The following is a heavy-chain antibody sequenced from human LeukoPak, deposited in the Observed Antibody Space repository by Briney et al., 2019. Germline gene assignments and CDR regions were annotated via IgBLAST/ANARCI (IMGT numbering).Heavy chain of an antibody. D-gene: IGHD1-1*01. CDR1: GFTFSTHS. J-gene: IGHJ3*02. Sequence: GGSLRLSCAASGFTFSTHSMNWVRQAPGKGLEWVSYINHTGNDIYYGESVKGRFTISRDNAKNSLYLQMHTLRAEDTAVYYCAGDGTGVLPGDAFDIWSQGTMVTVSS. CDR3: AGDGTGVLPGDAFDI. V-gene: IGHV3-21*05. CDR2: INHTGNDI.